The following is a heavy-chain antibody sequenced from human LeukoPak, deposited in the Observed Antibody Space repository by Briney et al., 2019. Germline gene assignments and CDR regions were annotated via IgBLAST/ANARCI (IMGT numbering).Heavy chain of an antibody. CDR1: GYTFTGYY. V-gene: IGHV1-2*02. D-gene: IGHD3-3*01. J-gene: IGHJ4*02. CDR2: INPNSGGT. Sequence: ASVKVSCKASGYTFTGYYMHWVRQALGQGLEWMGWINPNSGGTNYAQKFQGRVTMTRDTSISTAYMELSRLRSHHTTVYYCARGLLPSISIFGVALDYCLQATLVTVSS. CDR3: ARGLLPSISIFGVALDY.